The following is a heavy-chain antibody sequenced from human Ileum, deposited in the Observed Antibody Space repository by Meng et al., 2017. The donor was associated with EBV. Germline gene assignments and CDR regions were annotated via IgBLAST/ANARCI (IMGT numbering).Heavy chain of an antibody. CDR2: ISPDGI. CDR3: ARDGIGWYPGDY. J-gene: IGHJ4*02. Sequence: HVQCVEAGGGVFKPWTAWGVSLAATGLSTSNYGMQWFRQAPGKGLEWVALISPDGIWYPESVKGRFTVSRDNSKNTFYLQRNSLRFEDTAVYYCARDGIGWYPGDYWGRGTLVTVSS. D-gene: IGHD6-19*01. V-gene: IGHV3-30*03. CDR1: GLSTSNYG.